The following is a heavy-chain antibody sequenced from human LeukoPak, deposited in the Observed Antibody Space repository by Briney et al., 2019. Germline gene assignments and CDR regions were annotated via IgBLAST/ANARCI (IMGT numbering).Heavy chain of an antibody. D-gene: IGHD1-26*01. CDR3: ARLSAGSHFHLDS. V-gene: IGHV5-51*01. J-gene: IGHJ4*02. CDR1: GYSFSNNW. CDR2: IYPGYSQT. Sequence: GESLKISGTGSGYSFSNNWIGWVRQMPGKCLEWMGIIYPGYSQTRYSPSFQGQVTISADTSISTAYLQWSSLKASDIAMYYCARLSAGSHFHLDSWGQGTLVTVSS.